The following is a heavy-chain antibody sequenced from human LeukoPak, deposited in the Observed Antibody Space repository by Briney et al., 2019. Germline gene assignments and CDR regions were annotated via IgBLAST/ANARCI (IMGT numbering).Heavy chain of an antibody. Sequence: GSSVKVSCKASGGTFSSYAISWVRQAPGQGLEWMGRIIPIFGTANYAQKFPGRVTITTDESTSTAYMELSSLRSEDTAVYYCARDRIVGARPNGAFDIWGQGTMVTVSS. J-gene: IGHJ3*02. CDR1: GGTFSSYA. V-gene: IGHV1-69*05. CDR3: ARDRIVGARPNGAFDI. D-gene: IGHD1-26*01. CDR2: IIPIFGTA.